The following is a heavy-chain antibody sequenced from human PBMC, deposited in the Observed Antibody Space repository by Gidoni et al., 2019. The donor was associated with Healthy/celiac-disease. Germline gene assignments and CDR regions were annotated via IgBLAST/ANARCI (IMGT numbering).Heavy chain of an antibody. CDR1: GYTFTSYY. CDR3: ARDLRLGDGYKLYYYYGMDV. Sequence: QVQLVQSGAEVKKPGASVKVSCMASGYTFTSYYMHWVRQAPGQGLEWMGIINHSGGSTSYAQKVQGRVTMTRDTSTSTVYMELRRLRSEDTAVYYCARDLRLGDGYKLYYYYGMDVWGQGTTVTVSS. J-gene: IGHJ6*02. CDR2: INHSGGST. V-gene: IGHV1-46*01. D-gene: IGHD5-12*01.